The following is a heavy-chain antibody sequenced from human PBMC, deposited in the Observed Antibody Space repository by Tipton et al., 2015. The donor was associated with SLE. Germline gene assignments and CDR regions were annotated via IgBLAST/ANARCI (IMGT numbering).Heavy chain of an antibody. V-gene: IGHV3-7*01. CDR2: IKDDGSQS. CDR1: GFTFSGIW. D-gene: IGHD3-9*01. J-gene: IGHJ3*02. Sequence: SLRLSCATSGFTFSGIWMSWVRQAPGKGLEWVATIKDDGSQSHYVESVKGRFTISRDNAKRSLYLQMNSLRADDTAVYFCARDDWGGAFDIWGQGTMVTVSS. CDR3: ARDDWGGAFDI.